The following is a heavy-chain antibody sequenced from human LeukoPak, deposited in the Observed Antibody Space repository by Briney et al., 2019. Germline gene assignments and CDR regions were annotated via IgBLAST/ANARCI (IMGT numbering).Heavy chain of an antibody. CDR2: TYYSGST. Sequence: SETLSLTCTVSGVSISSGDYYWSSIRQPPGKGLEWIRYTYYSGSTYYNPSIKSRVTISVDTSKNQFSLKLSSVTAADTAVYYCARPYYYDSRIDPWGQGTRVTVSS. D-gene: IGHD3-22*01. CDR1: GVSISSGDYY. V-gene: IGHV4-30-4*01. J-gene: IGHJ5*02. CDR3: ARPYYYDSRIDP.